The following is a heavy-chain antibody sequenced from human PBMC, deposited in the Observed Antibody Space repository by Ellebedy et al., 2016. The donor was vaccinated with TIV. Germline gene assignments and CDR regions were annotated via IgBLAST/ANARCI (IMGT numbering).Heavy chain of an antibody. V-gene: IGHV4-39*07. CDR1: GGSISSSSYY. CDR3: ARGLFDHRMAFDI. Sequence: SETLSLTCTVSGGSISSSSYYWTWIRQPPGEGLEWIGEINHSGSTNYNPSLKSRVTISVDTSKNQFSLKLSSVTAADTAVYYCARGLFDHRMAFDIWGQGTMVTVSS. CDR2: INHSGST. D-gene: IGHD2-21*01. J-gene: IGHJ3*02.